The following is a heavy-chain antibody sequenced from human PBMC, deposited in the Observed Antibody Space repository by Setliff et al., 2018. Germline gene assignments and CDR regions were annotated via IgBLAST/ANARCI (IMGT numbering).Heavy chain of an antibody. Sequence: SETLSLTCTVSGGSISSSSYYWGWIRQPPGKGLEWIGYIYYSGSTNYNPSLKSRVTISVDTSKNQFSLKLTSVTAADTAVYYCARRPLYHYDFWSNWFDPWGQGTLVTVSS. CDR3: ARRPLYHYDFWSNWFDP. D-gene: IGHD3-3*01. CDR1: GGSISSSSYY. J-gene: IGHJ5*02. V-gene: IGHV4-61*05. CDR2: IYYSGST.